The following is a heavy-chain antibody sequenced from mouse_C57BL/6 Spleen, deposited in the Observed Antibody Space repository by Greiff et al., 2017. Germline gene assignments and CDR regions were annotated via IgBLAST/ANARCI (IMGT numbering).Heavy chain of an antibody. CDR1: GFTFTSYW. CDR2: IDPSDSYT. D-gene: IGHD1-1*01. CDR3: ARRPIYYYDSSYVESAMDY. V-gene: IGHV1-69*01. Sequence: VQLQQPGAELVMPGASVKLSCTASGFTFTSYWMHWVKQRPGQGLEWIGEIDPSDSYTNYNQKFKGKSTLTVDKSSSTAYMQLSSLTSADSAVYNCARRPIYYYDSSYVESAMDYWGQGTSVTVSS. J-gene: IGHJ4*01.